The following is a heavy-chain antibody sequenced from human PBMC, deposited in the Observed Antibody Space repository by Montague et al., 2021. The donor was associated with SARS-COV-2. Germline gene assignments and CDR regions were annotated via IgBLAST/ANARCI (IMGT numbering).Heavy chain of an antibody. D-gene: IGHD3-22*01. Sequence: SETLSLTCTVSGASISSSSYYWCWIRQPPGKGLEWIGSIYYSGSTYYNPSLKSRVTISVDTSKNLFSLKLSSVTAADTAVYYCARHGKTRIAMIVVVIGYFDYWGQGTLVTVSS. J-gene: IGHJ4*02. CDR1: GASISSSSYY. V-gene: IGHV4-39*01. CDR2: IYYSGST. CDR3: ARHGKTRIAMIVVVIGYFDY.